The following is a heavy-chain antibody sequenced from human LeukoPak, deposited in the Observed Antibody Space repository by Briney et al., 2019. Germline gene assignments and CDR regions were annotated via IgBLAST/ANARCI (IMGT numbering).Heavy chain of an antibody. CDR3: ARQGLFDYYYYMDV. V-gene: IGHV5-51*01. CDR2: IYPGDSDT. J-gene: IGHJ6*03. Sequence: GESLKISCRASGYNFNNFWIGWVRQMPGKGLEWMGIIYPGDSDTTYSPSFQGQVTISADKSISTAYLQWGSLRASDTAMYYCARQGLFDYYYYMDVWGKGTTVTVSS. CDR1: GYNFNNFW. D-gene: IGHD3-3*01.